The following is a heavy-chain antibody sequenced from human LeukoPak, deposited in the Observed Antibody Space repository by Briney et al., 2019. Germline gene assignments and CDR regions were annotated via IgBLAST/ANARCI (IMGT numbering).Heavy chain of an antibody. Sequence: GGSLRLSCAASGFTFSNYGMHWVRQAPGKGLEWVSVIYRGGSTYYADSVKGRFTISRDNSKNTLYLQMNSLRAEDTAVYYCARGGGPYYHGSGSYDYWGQGTLVTVSS. D-gene: IGHD3-10*01. CDR3: ARGGGPYYHGSGSYDY. CDR1: GFTFSNYG. V-gene: IGHV3-53*01. J-gene: IGHJ4*02. CDR2: IYRGGST.